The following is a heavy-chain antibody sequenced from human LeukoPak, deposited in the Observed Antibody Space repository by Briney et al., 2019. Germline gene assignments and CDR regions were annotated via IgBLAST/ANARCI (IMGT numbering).Heavy chain of an antibody. V-gene: IGHV3-23*01. D-gene: IGHD1-26*01. CDR3: AKDDIVPLSY. CDR1: GFTFSSYD. J-gene: IGHJ4*02. CDR2: ISGGGGGT. Sequence: GGSLRLSCATSGFTFSSYDMHWVRQAPGKGLEWVSSISGGGGGTFYADSVKDRFTISRDNSKNMLYLQMDSLRAEDTAVYFCAKDDIVPLSYWGQGALVTVSS.